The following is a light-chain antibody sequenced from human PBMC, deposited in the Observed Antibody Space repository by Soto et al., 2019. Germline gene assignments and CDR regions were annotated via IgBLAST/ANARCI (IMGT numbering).Light chain of an antibody. V-gene: IGLV4-69*02. CDR1: SGHSSYA. CDR3: QTWGTGIHV. J-gene: IGLJ3*02. CDR2: LNSDGSH. Sequence: QAVVTQSPSASASLGASVKLTCTLSSGHSSYAIAWHQQQPDKGPRYLMKLNSDGSHSKGDGIPDRFSGSSSGAERYLTISSLQSDDEADYYCQTWGTGIHVFGGGTKLTV.